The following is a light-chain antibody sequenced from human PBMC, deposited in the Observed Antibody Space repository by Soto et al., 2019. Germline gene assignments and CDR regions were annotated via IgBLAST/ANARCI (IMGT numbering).Light chain of an antibody. J-gene: IGKJ2*01. CDR1: QSVSSSS. CDR3: QQYGSSPRYT. CDR2: GAS. V-gene: IGKV3-20*01. Sequence: EIVVTQSPGTLSLSPGERATLSCRASQSVSSSSLAWYQQKPGQAPRILIYGASSRATGIPDRFSGSGSGTDVTLTISRLEPEDFAVYYCQQYGSSPRYTFGQGTKLEIK.